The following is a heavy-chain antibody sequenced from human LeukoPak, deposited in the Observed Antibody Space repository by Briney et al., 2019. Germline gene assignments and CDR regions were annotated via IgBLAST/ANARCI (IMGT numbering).Heavy chain of an antibody. J-gene: IGHJ4*02. CDR2: ITGSGGST. D-gene: IGHD6-13*01. Sequence: PGGSLRLSCAASGFTLSNYAMSWVRQAPGKGLEWVSTITGSGGSTYYADSVKGRFTISRDNSKNTLYLQMNSLGVEDTAVFYCGKDHLRIAKAGRGILVDYWGQGTLVTVSS. CDR1: GFTLSNYA. CDR3: GKDHLRIAKAGRGILVDY. V-gene: IGHV3-23*01.